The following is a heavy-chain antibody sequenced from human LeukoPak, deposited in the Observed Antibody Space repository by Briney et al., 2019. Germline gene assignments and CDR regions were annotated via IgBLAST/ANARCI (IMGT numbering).Heavy chain of an antibody. V-gene: IGHV1-2*04. CDR1: GYTFTDYA. CDR3: ARGRGDYPHDY. Sequence: VASVKVSCKASGYTFTDYAIHWVRQAPGQRLEWMGWINPNSGGTNYAQKFQGWVTMTRDTSISTAYMELSRLRSDDAAVYYCARGRGDYPHDYWGQGTLVTVSS. CDR2: INPNSGGT. D-gene: IGHD4-17*01. J-gene: IGHJ4*02.